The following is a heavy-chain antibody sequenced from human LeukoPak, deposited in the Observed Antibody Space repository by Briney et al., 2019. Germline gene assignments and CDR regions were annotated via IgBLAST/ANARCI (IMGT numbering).Heavy chain of an antibody. V-gene: IGHV3-7*01. CDR1: GFTFSSYW. J-gene: IGHJ4*02. D-gene: IGHD2-21*02. CDR2: IKQDGSEK. Sequence: GGSLRLSCAASGFTFSSYWMSWVRQAPGKGLEWVANIKQDGSEKFYVDSVKGRFTISRDNSKNTLYLQMNSLRAEDTAVYYCAKDIRGYCGGDCANDYWGQGTLVTVSS. CDR3: AKDIRGYCGGDCANDY.